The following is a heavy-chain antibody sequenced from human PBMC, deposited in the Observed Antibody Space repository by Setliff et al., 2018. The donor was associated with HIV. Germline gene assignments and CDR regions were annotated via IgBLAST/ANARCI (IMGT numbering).Heavy chain of an antibody. V-gene: IGHV4-61*09. J-gene: IGHJ4*02. CDR2: FHASGVT. CDR1: GNFISSDIYF. Sequence: SETLSLTCNVSGNFISSDIYFWTWIRQPAGKGLEWLGHFHASGVTKHNPSLKRRVIISVDTSRSQFSLTLKSVTAAESAIYYCVTGPGGPVGRDPPNGYWGQGTLVTVSS. CDR3: VTGPGGPVGRDPPNGY. D-gene: IGHD2-8*01.